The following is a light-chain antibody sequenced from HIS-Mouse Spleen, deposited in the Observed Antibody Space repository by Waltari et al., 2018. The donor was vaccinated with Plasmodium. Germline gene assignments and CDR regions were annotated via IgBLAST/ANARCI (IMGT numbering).Light chain of an antibody. Sequence: EIVSTQSPGPLSLSPGERATLPCRASQSVSSSYLAWYQQKPGQAPRLLIYGASSRATGIPDRFGGSGSGTDFTLTISRLEPEDFAVYYCQQYGSSPRTFGQGTKVEIK. CDR3: QQYGSSPRT. J-gene: IGKJ1*01. V-gene: IGKV3-20*01. CDR2: GAS. CDR1: QSVSSSY.